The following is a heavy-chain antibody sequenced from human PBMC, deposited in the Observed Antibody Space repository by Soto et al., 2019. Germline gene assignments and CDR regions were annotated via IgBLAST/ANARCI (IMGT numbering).Heavy chain of an antibody. CDR3: TIGRSRSVAARPRKYYYGMDV. CDR1: GDSVTSNHFF. J-gene: IGHJ6*02. V-gene: IGHV4-39*02. D-gene: IGHD6-6*01. CDR2: IYRDGST. Sequence: SSETLSLTCTVSGDSVTSNHFFWGWIRRPPGRGLEWIASIYRDGSTYIRPSLKSRVSMSLDTSKNQFSLKLTSVTAADTAVYYCTIGRSRSVAARPRKYYYGMDVWGQGTTVTVS.